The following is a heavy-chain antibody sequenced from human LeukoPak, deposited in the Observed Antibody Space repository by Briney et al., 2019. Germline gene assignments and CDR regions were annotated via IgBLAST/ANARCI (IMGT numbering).Heavy chain of an antibody. J-gene: IGHJ4*02. CDR1: GFTVSSNY. CDR3: ARAHYYDSSGYLKGDYFDY. Sequence: GGSLRLSCAASGFTVSSNYMSWVRQAPGKGLEWVSVIYSGGRTYYADSVKGRFTISRDNSKNTLYLQMNSLRAEDTAVYYCARAHYYDSSGYLKGDYFDYWGQGTLVTVSS. V-gene: IGHV3-66*01. CDR2: IYSGGRT. D-gene: IGHD3-22*01.